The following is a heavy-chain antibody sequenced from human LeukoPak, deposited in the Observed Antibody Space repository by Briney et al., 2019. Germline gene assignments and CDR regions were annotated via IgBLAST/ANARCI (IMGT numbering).Heavy chain of an antibody. D-gene: IGHD2-15*01. V-gene: IGHV4-39*01. CDR3: ARNTYKLTYCSTGSCYDY. J-gene: IGHJ4*02. CDR2: IYYSGST. CDR1: GCSFSSRSCY. Sequence: PSETLSLTCAVSGCSFSSRSCYWGWIRQPPGKGLEWIGSIYYSGSTYYNPSLKSRVTISVDTSKNQFSLKLSSVTSTDTAVYTCARNTYKLTYCSTGSCYDYWGQGHLVTVSS.